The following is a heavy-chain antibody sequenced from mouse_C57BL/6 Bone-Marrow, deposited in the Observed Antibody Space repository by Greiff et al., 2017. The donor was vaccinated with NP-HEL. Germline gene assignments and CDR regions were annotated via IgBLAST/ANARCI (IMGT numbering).Heavy chain of an antibody. CDR2: IDPSDSYT. Sequence: QVQLQQPGAELVMPGASVKLSCKASGYTFTSYWMHWVKQRPGQGLEWIGEIDPSDSYTNYNQKFKGKSTLTVDKSSSTAYMQLSSLTSEDSAVYYCARWDGYFPGFAYWGQGTLVTVSA. D-gene: IGHD2-3*01. CDR1: GYTFTSYW. J-gene: IGHJ3*01. CDR3: ARWDGYFPGFAY. V-gene: IGHV1-69*01.